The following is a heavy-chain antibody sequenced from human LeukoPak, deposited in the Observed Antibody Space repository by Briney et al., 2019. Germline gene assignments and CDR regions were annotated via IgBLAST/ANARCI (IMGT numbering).Heavy chain of an antibody. CDR1: GLTFNNFT. Sequence: SGRSLRLSCAASGLTFNNFTIHWVRQAPGKGLEWVTFISYDGSKTYYADSVKGRFTISRDNSKNTLYLQMNSLRAEDTAVYYCAKDLIPGSGSYPSSWGQGTLVTVSS. CDR3: AKDLIPGSGSYPSS. J-gene: IGHJ1*01. D-gene: IGHD3-10*01. V-gene: IGHV3-30-3*01. CDR2: ISYDGSKT.